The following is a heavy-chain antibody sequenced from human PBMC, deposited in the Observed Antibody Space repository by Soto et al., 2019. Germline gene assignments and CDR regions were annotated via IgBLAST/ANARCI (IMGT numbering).Heavy chain of an antibody. Sequence: ASVKVSCKASRVAFSKFIVTWLRRAPGQGLEWMGRINPKSDDTNYAQKFQGRVTMTRDTSIDTAYLELTGLTSDDTATYYCARKHSLDYIRWGLDPWGQGTLVTVSS. CDR3: ARKHSLDYIRWGLDP. CDR1: RVAFSKFI. J-gene: IGHJ5*02. V-gene: IGHV1-2*02. D-gene: IGHD4-4*01. CDR2: INPKSDDT.